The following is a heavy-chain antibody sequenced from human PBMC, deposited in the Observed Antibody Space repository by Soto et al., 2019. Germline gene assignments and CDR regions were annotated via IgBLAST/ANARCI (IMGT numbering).Heavy chain of an antibody. J-gene: IGHJ4*02. CDR1: GLTFSTYE. V-gene: IGHV3-48*03. CDR3: ARFGLSSSLHPSIDF. D-gene: IGHD6-13*01. Sequence: GGSLRLSCAASGLTFSTYEMNWVRQAPGKGLEWVSCISSGGTTIYYADSVKGRFTISRDNARNSLFLQMDSLRAEDTAVYYCARFGLSSSLHPSIDFWGQGTLVTVSS. CDR2: ISSGGTTI.